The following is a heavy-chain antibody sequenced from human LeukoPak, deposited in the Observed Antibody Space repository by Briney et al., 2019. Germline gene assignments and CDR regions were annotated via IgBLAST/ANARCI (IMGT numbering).Heavy chain of an antibody. CDR3: ARRGYSYGYVGSNWFDP. CDR1: GGSISSSSYY. Sequence: PSETLSLTCTVSGGSISSSSYYWGWIRQPPGKGLEWIGSIYYSGSTYYNPSLKSRVTISVDTSKNQFSLKLSSVTAADTAVYHCARRGYSYGYVGSNWFDPWGQGTLVTVSS. D-gene: IGHD5-18*01. J-gene: IGHJ5*02. CDR2: IYYSGST. V-gene: IGHV4-39*01.